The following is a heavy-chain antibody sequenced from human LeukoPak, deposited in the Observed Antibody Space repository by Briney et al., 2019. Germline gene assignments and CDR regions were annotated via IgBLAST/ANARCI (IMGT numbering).Heavy chain of an antibody. CDR2: IYYSGST. J-gene: IGHJ4*01. Sequence: SENLSLTCTVSGDSISSTSYYWGWIRQPPGKGLEWIGTIYYSGSTYYNPSLKSRVTISVDTSKNQFSLKLSSVTAADTAVYYCARDTRGESDYWGHGTLVTVSS. D-gene: IGHD2-2*01. CDR1: GDSISSTSYY. CDR3: ARDTRGESDY. V-gene: IGHV4-39*07.